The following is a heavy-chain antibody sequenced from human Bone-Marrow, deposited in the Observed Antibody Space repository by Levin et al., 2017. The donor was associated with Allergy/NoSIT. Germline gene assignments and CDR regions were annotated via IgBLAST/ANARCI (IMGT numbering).Heavy chain of an antibody. D-gene: IGHD4-17*01. Sequence: ETLSLTCAASGFNFSTYNMNWVRQAPGKGLEWVSSITRSSDYMYYADSVKGRFTISRDNAKNSLFLQMNSLRVDDTAVYYCAKDRTYGILWNYGMDVWGQGTTVTVSS. CDR1: GFNFSTYN. V-gene: IGHV3-21*01. CDR3: AKDRTYGILWNYGMDV. CDR2: ITRSSDYM. J-gene: IGHJ6*02.